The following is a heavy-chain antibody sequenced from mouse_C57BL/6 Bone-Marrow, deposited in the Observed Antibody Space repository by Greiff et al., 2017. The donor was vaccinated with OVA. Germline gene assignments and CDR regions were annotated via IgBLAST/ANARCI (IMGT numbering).Heavy chain of an antibody. Sequence: VNLVESGAELARPGASVKLSCKASGYTFTSYGISWVKQRTGQGLEWIGEIYPRSGNTYYNEKFKGKATLTADKSSSTAYMELRSLTSEDSAVYFCANNYYGSLYYFDYWGQGTTLTVSS. CDR1: GYTFTSYG. J-gene: IGHJ2*01. CDR3: ANNYYGSLYYFDY. D-gene: IGHD1-1*01. CDR2: IYPRSGNT. V-gene: IGHV1-81*01.